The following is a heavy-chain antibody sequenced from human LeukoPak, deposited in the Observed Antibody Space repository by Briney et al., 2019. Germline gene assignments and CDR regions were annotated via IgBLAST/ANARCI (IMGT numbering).Heavy chain of an antibody. D-gene: IGHD6-19*01. CDR1: GFTFSSYW. J-gene: IGHJ6*03. Sequence: GGSLGLSCAASGFTFSSYWMTWVRQAPGKGLEWVANIKQDGSDKYYVDSVKGRFTISRDNAKNSLYLQVNSLRAEDTAVYYCASTAVADMAKYYYSYYLDVWGQGTLVTVSS. V-gene: IGHV3-7*01. CDR3: ASTAVADMAKYYYSYYLDV. CDR2: IKQDGSDK.